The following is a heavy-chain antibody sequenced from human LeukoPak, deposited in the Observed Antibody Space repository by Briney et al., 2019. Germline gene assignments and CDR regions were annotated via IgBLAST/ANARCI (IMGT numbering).Heavy chain of an antibody. CDR1: GGSISSCTYS. D-gene: IGHD6-13*01. CDR3: ARGLGYSSSWYYYYYYMDV. Sequence: SETLSLTCSVSGGSISSCTYSWGWIRQPPGKGLEWIGSFSCSGSTYYNPSLKSRVTISVDTSKSQFSLYMDSVTAADTAVYYCARGLGYSSSWYYYYYYMDVWGKGTTVTVSS. J-gene: IGHJ6*03. CDR2: FSCSGST. V-gene: IGHV4-39*07.